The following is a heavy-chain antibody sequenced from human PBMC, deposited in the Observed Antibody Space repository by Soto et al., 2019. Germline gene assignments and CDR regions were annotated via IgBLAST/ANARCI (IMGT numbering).Heavy chain of an antibody. J-gene: IGHJ4*02. Sequence: QVQLVESGGGVVRPGRSLRLSCAATGFSFSTHGMHWVRQAPGKGLEWVTVIVNDGSEQDYSDSVKGRFTICRDNSKNTLYLQMNNLRAEDTAVYYCARDDNYADNRLEHWGQGILVTVSS. D-gene: IGHD4-17*01. V-gene: IGHV3-33*01. CDR2: IVNDGSEQ. CDR1: GFSFSTHG. CDR3: ARDDNYADNRLEH.